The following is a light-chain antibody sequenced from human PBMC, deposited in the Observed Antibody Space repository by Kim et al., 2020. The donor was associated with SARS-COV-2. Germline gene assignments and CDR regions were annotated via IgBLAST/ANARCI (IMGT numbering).Light chain of an antibody. V-gene: IGLV3-19*01. J-gene: IGLJ2*01. CDR1: SLRSYY. Sequence: VALGQTGRITCQGDSLRSYYATWYQQKPGQAPILVIYGKNNRPSGIPGLFACSSSGNTASLTITGPQAGDEAYYYCNSRDSNDNVVFGGGTQLTVL. CDR3: NSRDSNDNVV. CDR2: GKN.